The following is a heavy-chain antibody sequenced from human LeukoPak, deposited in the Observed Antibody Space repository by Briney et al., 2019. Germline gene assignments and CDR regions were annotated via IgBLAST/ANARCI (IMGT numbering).Heavy chain of an antibody. CDR2: IKQDGSAK. Sequence: GGSLRLSCAASGFTFSSYRMSWVRQAPGKGLEWVANIKQDGSAKYYVDSVKGRLTISRDNAKSLLYLQMNSLRAEDAAVYYCAGGQGFLIDYWGQGTLVTVSS. J-gene: IGHJ4*02. CDR3: AGGQGFLIDY. V-gene: IGHV3-7*01. CDR1: GFTFSSYR. D-gene: IGHD3-3*01.